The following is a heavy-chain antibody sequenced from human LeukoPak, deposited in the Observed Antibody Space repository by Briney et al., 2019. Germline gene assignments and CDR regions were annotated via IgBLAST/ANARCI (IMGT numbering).Heavy chain of an antibody. CDR2: INPSGGST. Sequence: GAPVKVSCKASGYTFTSYYMHWVRQAPGQGLEWMGIINPSGGSTSYAQKFQGRVTMTRDTSTSTVYMELSSLRSEDTAVYYCAREGTRIAAAGTGWFDPWGQGTLVTVSS. CDR3: AREGTRIAAAGTGWFDP. CDR1: GYTFTSYY. D-gene: IGHD6-13*01. J-gene: IGHJ5*02. V-gene: IGHV1-46*01.